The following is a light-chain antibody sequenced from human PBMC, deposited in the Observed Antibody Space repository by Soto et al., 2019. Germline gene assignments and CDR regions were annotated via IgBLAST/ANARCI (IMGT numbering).Light chain of an antibody. CDR2: GAS. CDR1: QSVSSN. J-gene: IGKJ1*01. CDR3: QQYDDWPWT. V-gene: IGKV3-15*01. Sequence: EIVMTQSPATLSVSPGARAPLSCRASQSVSSNLAWYQQKPGQAPRLLIYGASTRATGIPARFSGSGSGTDFTLTISSLEPEDFAVYYCQQYDDWPWTFGQGTKVDIK.